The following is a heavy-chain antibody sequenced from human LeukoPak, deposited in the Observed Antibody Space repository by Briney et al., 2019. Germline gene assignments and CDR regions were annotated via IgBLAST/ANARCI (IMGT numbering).Heavy chain of an antibody. CDR2: ISAYNGNT. V-gene: IGHV1-18*01. J-gene: IGHJ4*02. CDR1: GYTFTSYG. Sequence: ASVKVSCKASGYTFTSYGISWVRQAPGQGLEWMGWISAYNGNTNNAQKLQGRVTMTTDTSTSTAYMELRSLRSDDTAVYYCARSGRYYYDSSGYPPNFDYWGQGTLVTVSS. CDR3: ARSGRYYYDSSGYPPNFDY. D-gene: IGHD3-22*01.